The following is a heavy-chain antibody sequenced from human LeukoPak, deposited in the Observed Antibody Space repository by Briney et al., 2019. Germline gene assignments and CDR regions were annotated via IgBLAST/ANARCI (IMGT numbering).Heavy chain of an antibody. CDR3: ARDFSSGSYYGDYFFDY. D-gene: IGHD1-26*01. V-gene: IGHV3-21*01. J-gene: IGHJ4*02. CDR2: ITDSSSSR. Sequence: GGSLRLSCAASGFTFSSYTMDWVRQAPGKGLEWVSSITDSSSSRYYADSVKGRFTISRDNAKNSLYLQMNSLRAEDTAVCYCARDFSSGSYYGDYFFDYWGQGTLVTVSS. CDR1: GFTFSSYT.